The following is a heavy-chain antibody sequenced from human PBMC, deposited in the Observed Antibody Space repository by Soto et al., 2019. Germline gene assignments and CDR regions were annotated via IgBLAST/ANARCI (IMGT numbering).Heavy chain of an antibody. V-gene: IGHV1-24*01. D-gene: IGHD2-8*01. CDR2: FDPEDGET. J-gene: IGHJ6*03. CDR1: GYTLTELS. CDR3: ATGLYCNNGVCRVDYYYYMDV. Sequence: ASVKVSCKVSGYTLTELSMHWVRQAPGKGLEWMGGFDPEDGETIYAQKFQGRVTMTEDTSTDTAYMELSSLRSEDTAVYYCATGLYCNNGVCRVDYYYYMDVWGKGTTVTVSS.